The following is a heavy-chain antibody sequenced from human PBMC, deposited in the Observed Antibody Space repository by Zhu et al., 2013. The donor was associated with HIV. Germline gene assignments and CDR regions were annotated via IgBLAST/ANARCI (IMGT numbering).Heavy chain of an antibody. Sequence: QVQLVQSGAEVKKPGSSVKVSCKASGGTFSSYFISWVRQAPGQGLEWMGGIIPIFGTPNYAQKFQGRVTITADESTSTAYMELSSLRSEDTAVYYCARPITIFGVVIPDAFDIWGQGTMVTVSS. CDR1: GGTFSSYF. D-gene: IGHD3-3*01. CDR3: ARPITIFGVVIPDAFDI. J-gene: IGHJ3*02. CDR2: IIPIFGTP. V-gene: IGHV1-69*01.